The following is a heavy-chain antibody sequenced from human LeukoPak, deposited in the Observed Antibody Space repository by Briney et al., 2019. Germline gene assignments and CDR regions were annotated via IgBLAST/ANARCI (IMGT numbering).Heavy chain of an antibody. Sequence: PGGSLRLSCAASGFTFSSYAMTWVRQAPGKGLEWVSAISGSGSRTYYADSVKGRFTMSRDNSKNTLYLEMSSLRAEDTAEYYCAEGSGYYPFYFDSWGQGTLVTVSP. J-gene: IGHJ4*02. CDR1: GFTFSSYA. D-gene: IGHD3-3*01. CDR2: ISGSGSRT. CDR3: AEGSGYYPFYFDS. V-gene: IGHV3-23*01.